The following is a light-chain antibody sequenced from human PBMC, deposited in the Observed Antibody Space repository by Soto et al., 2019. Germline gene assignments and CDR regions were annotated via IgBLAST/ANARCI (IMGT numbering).Light chain of an antibody. CDR1: HSVSNF. CDR2: DVS. V-gene: IGKV3-11*01. CDR3: QQRDSWPLT. Sequence: EVVLTQSPVTLSLSPGERATLSCRASHSVSNFLAWYQHKPGQAPRLLIYDVSNRATGIPARFTGSVSGTDFTLTISSLEPEDFAVYYCQQRDSWPLTFGGGTKVEIK. J-gene: IGKJ4*01.